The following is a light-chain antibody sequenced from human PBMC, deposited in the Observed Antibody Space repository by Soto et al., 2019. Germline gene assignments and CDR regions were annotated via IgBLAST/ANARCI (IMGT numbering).Light chain of an antibody. V-gene: IGKV3-20*01. CDR3: QQYGSSPLT. CDR1: QTVRNNY. CDR2: DAS. J-gene: IGKJ4*01. Sequence: EFLLTQSPGTLSLSPGERATLSCGASQTVRNNYLAWYQQKPCQAPRLLIYDASSRATGIPDRFSGSGSGADFTLTISRLETEDFAVYYCQQYGSSPLTFGGGTRWIS.